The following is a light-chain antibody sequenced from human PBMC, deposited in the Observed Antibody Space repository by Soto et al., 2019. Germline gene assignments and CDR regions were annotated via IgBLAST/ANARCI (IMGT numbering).Light chain of an antibody. V-gene: IGKV3-15*01. J-gene: IGKJ5*01. CDR3: QQYKSWPPIT. CDR1: QTVRNN. Sequence: EFVLTQSPGTLSLSPGERATLSCRASQTVRNNYLAWYQQKPGQAPRLLIYGASTRATGVPDRFSGTGSGAEFTLTISSLKSEDYAVYYCQQYKSWPPITFGQGTQLEIK. CDR2: GAS.